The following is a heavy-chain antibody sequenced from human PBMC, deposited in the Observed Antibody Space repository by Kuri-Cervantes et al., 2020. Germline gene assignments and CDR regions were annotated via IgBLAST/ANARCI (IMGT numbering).Heavy chain of an antibody. D-gene: IGHD1-1*01. Sequence: SETLSLTCAVYGGSFSGYYWSWIRQPPGKGLEWIGEINHSGSTNYNPSLKSRVTISVDTSKNQFSLKLSSVTAADTAVYYCARATTWTGDYYYVDVWGKGTTVTVSS. CDR2: INHSGST. CDR1: GGSFSGYY. J-gene: IGHJ6*03. V-gene: IGHV4-34*01. CDR3: ARATTWTGDYYYVDV.